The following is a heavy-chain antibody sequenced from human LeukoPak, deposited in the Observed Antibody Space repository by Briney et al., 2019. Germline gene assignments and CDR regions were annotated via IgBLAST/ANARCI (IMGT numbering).Heavy chain of an antibody. CDR1: GFTVSSNY. CDR3: ARLVVPAAPHYFDY. D-gene: IGHD2-2*01. J-gene: IGHJ4*02. Sequence: PGGSLRLSCAASGFTVSSNYMSWVRQAPGKGLEWVSVIYSGGSTYYADSVKGRFTISRDNSKNTLYLQMNSLRAEDTAVYYCARLVVPAAPHYFDYWGQGTLVTVSS. V-gene: IGHV3-66*02. CDR2: IYSGGST.